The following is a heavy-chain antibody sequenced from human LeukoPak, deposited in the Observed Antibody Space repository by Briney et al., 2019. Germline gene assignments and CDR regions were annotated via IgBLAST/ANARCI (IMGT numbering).Heavy chain of an antibody. CDR1: GYTPTELS. J-gene: IGHJ4*02. CDR3: ATRPRRPSRYYQGSGSPQYYFDY. V-gene: IGHV1-24*01. Sequence: ASVKVSCKVSGYTPTELSMHWVRQAPGKGLEWMGGFDPEDGETMYAQKFEDRVTMTEDIPTDTADMELSTVRSEDTPVYYCATRPRRPSRYYQGSGSPQYYFDYWGQGTLATVSS. D-gene: IGHD3-10*01. CDR2: FDPEDGET.